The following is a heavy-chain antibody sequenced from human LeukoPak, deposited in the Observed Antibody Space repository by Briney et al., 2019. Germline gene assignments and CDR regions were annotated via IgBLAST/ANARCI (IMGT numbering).Heavy chain of an antibody. J-gene: IGHJ4*02. CDR1: GGSISSGYYY. CDR2: IYYSGST. D-gene: IGHD6-6*01. Sequence: PSETLSLTCSVSGGSISSGYYYWGWIRQPPGKGLEWIGSIYYSGSTFYNPSLKSRVTVSVDTSKNQFSLKLSSVTTADTAVYYCARMYSSSPYYFDYWGQGTLVTVSS. V-gene: IGHV4-39*07. CDR3: ARMYSSSPYYFDY.